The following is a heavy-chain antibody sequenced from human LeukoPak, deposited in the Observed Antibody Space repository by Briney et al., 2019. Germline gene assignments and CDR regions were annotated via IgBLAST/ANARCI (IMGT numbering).Heavy chain of an antibody. J-gene: IGHJ4*02. CDR3: ARDTKIEDYDFWSGYYPY. Sequence: GASVKVSCKASGYTFTSYYMHWVRQAPGQGLEWMGWISAYNGNTNYAQKLQGRVTMTTDTSTSTAYMELRSLRSDDTAVYYCARDTKIEDYDFWSGYYPYWGQGTLVTVFS. CDR2: ISAYNGNT. V-gene: IGHV1-18*04. CDR1: GYTFTSYY. D-gene: IGHD3-3*01.